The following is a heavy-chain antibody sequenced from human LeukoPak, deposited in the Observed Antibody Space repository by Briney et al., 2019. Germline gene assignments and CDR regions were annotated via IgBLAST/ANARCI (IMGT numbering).Heavy chain of an antibody. Sequence: SETLSLTCTVSGGSISSSSYYWGWIRQPPGKELEWIGSIYYSGSTYYNPSLKSRVTISVDTSKNQFSLKLSSVTAADTAVYYCAREGTYYYGSGSYITGLDPWGQGTLVTVSS. V-gene: IGHV4-39*07. CDR1: GGSISSSSYY. CDR2: IYYSGST. J-gene: IGHJ5*02. D-gene: IGHD3-10*01. CDR3: AREGTYYYGSGSYITGLDP.